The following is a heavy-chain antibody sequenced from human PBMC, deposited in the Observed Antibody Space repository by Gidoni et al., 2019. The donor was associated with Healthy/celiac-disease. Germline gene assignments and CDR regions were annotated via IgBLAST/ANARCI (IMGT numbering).Heavy chain of an antibody. CDR2: ISYDGSNK. Sequence: QVQLVESGGGVVQPGRSLRLPCAASGFPFSSYAMHWVRQAPGKGLEWVAVISYDGSNKYYADSVKGRFTISRDNSKNTLYLQMNSLRAEDTAVYYCARDRGVRDYYYYYYGMDVWGQGTTVTVSS. J-gene: IGHJ6*02. D-gene: IGHD3-10*01. CDR1: GFPFSSYA. CDR3: ARDRGVRDYYYYYYGMDV. V-gene: IGHV3-30-3*01.